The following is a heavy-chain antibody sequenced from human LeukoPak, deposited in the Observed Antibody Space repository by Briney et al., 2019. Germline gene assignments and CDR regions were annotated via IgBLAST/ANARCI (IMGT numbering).Heavy chain of an antibody. D-gene: IGHD5-18*01. V-gene: IGHV3-23*01. CDR2: ISGSGGST. CDR1: GFTFSSYA. J-gene: IGHJ4*02. CDR3: ARDRGYSYGFDY. Sequence: GGSLRLSCAASGFTFSSYAMSWVRQAPGKGLEWVSAISGSGGSTYYADSVKGRFTISRDNSKNTLYLQMNSLRAEDTAVYYCARDRGYSYGFDYWGQGTLVTVSS.